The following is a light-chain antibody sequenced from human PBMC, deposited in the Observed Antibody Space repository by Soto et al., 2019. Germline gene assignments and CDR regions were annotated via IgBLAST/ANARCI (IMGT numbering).Light chain of an antibody. CDR2: SNH. V-gene: IGLV1-44*01. Sequence: QSVLTQPPSASGTPGQRVXXXXXXXXXXXXGNTVNWYQQLPGTAPKLLIYSNHQRPSGVPDRFSGSKSGTSASPAISRLQSEDEAAYYCAAWDXXLNAVTFGGGTKLTVL. CDR3: AAWDXXLNAVT. CDR1: XXXXXGNT. J-gene: IGLJ2*01.